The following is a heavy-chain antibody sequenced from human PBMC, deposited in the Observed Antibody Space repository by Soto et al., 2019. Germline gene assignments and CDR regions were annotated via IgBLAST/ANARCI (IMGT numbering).Heavy chain of an antibody. Sequence: PSETLSLTCTVSGGSISSYYWSWILQPPGKGLEWIGYIYYSGSTNYNPSLKSRVTISVDTSKNQFSLKLSSVTAADTAVYYCARSPVAGRNAFDIWGQGTMVTVSS. CDR1: GGSISSYY. D-gene: IGHD6-19*01. J-gene: IGHJ3*02. CDR2: IYYSGST. V-gene: IGHV4-59*01. CDR3: ARSPVAGRNAFDI.